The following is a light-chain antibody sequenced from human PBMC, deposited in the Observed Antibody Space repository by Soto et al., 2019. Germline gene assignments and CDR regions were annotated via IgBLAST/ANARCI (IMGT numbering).Light chain of an antibody. CDR3: QYYGTSPQT. CDR2: GAS. Sequence: EIVLTQSPGTLSLSPGERATLSCRASQSVSSSALAWYQQKPGQAPRRLIYGASSRATGIPDRFSGRGSGTDFTLTISRLEPEDFAVYYCQYYGTSPQTFGQGTKVDIK. V-gene: IGKV3-20*01. CDR1: QSVSSSA. J-gene: IGKJ1*01.